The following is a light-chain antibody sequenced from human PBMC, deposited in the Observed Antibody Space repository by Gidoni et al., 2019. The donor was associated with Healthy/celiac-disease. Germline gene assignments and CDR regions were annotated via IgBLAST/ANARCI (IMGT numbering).Light chain of an antibody. Sequence: SALTQPASASGPPGPSITISCTGTSSDVGGYNYVSWYQQHPGKAPKLMIYEVSNRPSGVSNRFSGSKSGNTASLTISGLQAEDEADYYCSSYASSSTYVVFGGGTKLTVL. CDR1: SSDVGGYNY. CDR2: EVS. J-gene: IGLJ2*01. CDR3: SSYASSSTYVV. V-gene: IGLV2-14*01.